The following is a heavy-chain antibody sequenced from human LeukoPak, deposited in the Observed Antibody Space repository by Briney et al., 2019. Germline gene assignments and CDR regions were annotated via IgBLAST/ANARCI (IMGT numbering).Heavy chain of an antibody. D-gene: IGHD2-15*01. CDR1: GGSISSYY. V-gene: IGHV4-4*09. CDR3: ARHLPDRVADPSDAFDI. CDR2: IYTSGST. J-gene: IGHJ3*02. Sequence: SETLSLTCTVSGGSISSYYWSWIRQPPGKGLEWIGYIYTSGSTNYNPSLKSRVTISVDTSKNQFSLKLSSVTAADTAVYYCARHLPDRVADPSDAFDIWGQGTMVTVSS.